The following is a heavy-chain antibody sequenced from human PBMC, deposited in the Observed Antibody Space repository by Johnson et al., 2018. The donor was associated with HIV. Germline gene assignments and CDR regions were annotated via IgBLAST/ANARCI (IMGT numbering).Heavy chain of an antibody. CDR3: ARGIAAAAITLHAFDS. J-gene: IGHJ3*02. Sequence: VQLVESGGDLVQPGGSLRLSCTASGFTVSANYMSWVRQAPGKGLEWVSVIYSGGSTYYADSVTGRFIISRNNSKNRQKLQMNSLRAEDTAEYYCARGIAAAAITLHAFDSWGQGAVVTVPS. V-gene: IGHV3-66*01. D-gene: IGHD6-13*01. CDR2: IYSGGST. CDR1: GFTVSANY.